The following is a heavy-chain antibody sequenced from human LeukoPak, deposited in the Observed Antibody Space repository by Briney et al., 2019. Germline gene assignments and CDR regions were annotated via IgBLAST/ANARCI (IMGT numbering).Heavy chain of an antibody. Sequence: SVKVSCKASGGTFSSYAISWVRQAPGQGLEWMGGIIPIFGTADYAQKFQGRVTITADESTSTAYMELSSLRSEDTAVYYCARSGYNYNDAFDIWGQGTMVTVSS. D-gene: IGHD5-24*01. J-gene: IGHJ3*02. CDR2: IIPIFGTA. V-gene: IGHV1-69*13. CDR1: GGTFSSYA. CDR3: ARSGYNYNDAFDI.